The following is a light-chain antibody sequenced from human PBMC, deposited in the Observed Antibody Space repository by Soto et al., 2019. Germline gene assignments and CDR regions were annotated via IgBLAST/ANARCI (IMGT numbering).Light chain of an antibody. CDR1: QRVSSSY. CDR3: QRYGSSPPLT. Sequence: EIVLTQSPGTLSLSPGERATLSCRASQRVSSSYLAWYQQKPGQAPRILIYGASSRATGIPDRFSGSGYGTDFTRTISTLEPEDCALYFCQRYGSSPPLTFGIGTQVEI. J-gene: IGKJ2*01. CDR2: GAS. V-gene: IGKV3-20*01.